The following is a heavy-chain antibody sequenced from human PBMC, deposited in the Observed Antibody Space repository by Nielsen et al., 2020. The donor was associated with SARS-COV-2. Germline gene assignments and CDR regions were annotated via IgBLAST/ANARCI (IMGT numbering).Heavy chain of an antibody. CDR3: ARAGWGYCSSTSCWIRLNWFDP. V-gene: IGHV1-69*13. CDR1: GGTFSSYA. CDR2: IIPIFGTA. J-gene: IGHJ5*02. D-gene: IGHD2-2*01. Sequence: SVKVSCKASGGTFSSYAISWVRQAPGQGLEWMGGIIPIFGTANYAQKFQGRVTITADESTSTAYMELSSLRSEDTAVYYCARAGWGYCSSTSCWIRLNWFDPWGQGTLVTVSS.